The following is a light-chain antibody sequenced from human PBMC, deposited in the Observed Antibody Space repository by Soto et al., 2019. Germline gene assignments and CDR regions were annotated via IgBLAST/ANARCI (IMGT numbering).Light chain of an antibody. CDR1: ESINNW. V-gene: IGKV1-5*03. CDR2: KAS. CDR3: QQYRMYPYT. Sequence: DIQMTQSPPTLSASVGDRVIITCRASESINNWLAWYQQKPGRAPNLLIYKASNLESGVPSRFSGSGSGTEFTLTISSLQPDDFATYHGQQYRMYPYTFGQGTKLEIK. J-gene: IGKJ2*01.